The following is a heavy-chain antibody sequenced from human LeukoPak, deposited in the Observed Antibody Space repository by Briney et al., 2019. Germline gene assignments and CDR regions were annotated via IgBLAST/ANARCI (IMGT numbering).Heavy chain of an antibody. V-gene: IGHV4-31*11. CDR3: AAYCSGGSCYSRTIDY. CDR1: GGSISSGGYY. CDR2: IYYSGST. J-gene: IGHJ4*02. D-gene: IGHD2-15*01. Sequence: SETLSLTCAVSGGSISSGGYYWSWIRQHPGKGLEWIGYIYYSGSTYYNPSLKSRVTISVDTSKNQFSLKLSSVTAADTAVYYCAAYCSGGSCYSRTIDYWGQETLVTVSS.